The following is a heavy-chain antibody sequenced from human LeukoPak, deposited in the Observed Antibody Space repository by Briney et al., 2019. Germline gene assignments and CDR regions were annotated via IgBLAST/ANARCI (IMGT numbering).Heavy chain of an antibody. CDR1: GGSISSGGYY. V-gene: IGHV4-30-2*01. Sequence: SETLSLTCTVSGGSISSGGYYWSWIRQHPGKGLEWIGYIYHSGSTYYNPSLKSRVTISVDRSKNQFSLKLSSVTAADTAVYFCARAPPGVVAAAVDYWGQGTLVTVSS. CDR2: IYHSGST. D-gene: IGHD6-13*01. CDR3: ARAPPGVVAAAVDY. J-gene: IGHJ4*02.